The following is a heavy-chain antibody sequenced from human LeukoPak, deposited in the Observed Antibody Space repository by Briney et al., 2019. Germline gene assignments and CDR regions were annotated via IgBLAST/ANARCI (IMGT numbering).Heavy chain of an antibody. Sequence: PGGSLRLSCAASGFTFSSYGMHWVRQAPGKGLEWVAVISYDGSNKYYADSVKGRFTISRDNSKNTLYLQMNSLRAEDTAVYYCAKDYEGASWFDPWGQGTLVTVSS. CDR3: AKDYEGASWFDP. CDR2: ISYDGSNK. D-gene: IGHD1-26*01. J-gene: IGHJ5*02. CDR1: GFTFSSYG. V-gene: IGHV3-30*18.